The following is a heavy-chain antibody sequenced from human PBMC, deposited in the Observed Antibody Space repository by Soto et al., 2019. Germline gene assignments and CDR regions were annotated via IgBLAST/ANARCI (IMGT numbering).Heavy chain of an antibody. J-gene: IGHJ4*02. D-gene: IGHD5-12*01. V-gene: IGHV1-69*08. CDR1: GGPFSNDI. CDR2: IIPLLNIA. Sequence: QVQLVQSGAEVKKPGSSVKVSCKASGGPFSNDIITWVRQAPGQGLEWMGRIIPLLNIANYAQKFQGRVTITAXRXTXTSXMELNSLRSEDTAVYYCARDSPIGSTFSGYDAIDYWGQGTLVTVSS. CDR3: ARDSPIGSTFSGYDAIDY.